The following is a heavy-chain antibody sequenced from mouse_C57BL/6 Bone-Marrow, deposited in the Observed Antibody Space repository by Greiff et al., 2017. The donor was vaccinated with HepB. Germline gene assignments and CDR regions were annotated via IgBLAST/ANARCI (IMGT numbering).Heavy chain of an antibody. CDR3: TRDYYGSSLFDY. J-gene: IGHJ2*01. CDR1: GFTFSNYW. V-gene: IGHV6-3*01. D-gene: IGHD1-1*01. Sequence: EVQLQESGGGLVQPGGSMKLSCVASGFTFSNYWMNWVRQSPEKGLEWVAQIRLKSDNYATHYAESVKGRFTISRDDSKSSVYLQMNNLRAEDTGIYYCTRDYYGSSLFDYWGQGTTLTVSS. CDR2: IRLKSDNYAT.